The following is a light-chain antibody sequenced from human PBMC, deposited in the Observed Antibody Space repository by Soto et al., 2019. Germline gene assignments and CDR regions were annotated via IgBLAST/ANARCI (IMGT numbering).Light chain of an antibody. CDR2: GNS. V-gene: IGLV1-40*01. CDR3: AAWDDGLNGWL. Sequence: QAVVTQPPSVSGASGQRVTISCTGSSSNIGAGYDVHWYQQLPGTAPKLLIYGNSNRPSGVRDRFSGSKSGTSASLAITGLQAEDEADYYCAAWDDGLNGWLFGGGTKLTVL. CDR1: SSNIGAGYD. J-gene: IGLJ3*02.